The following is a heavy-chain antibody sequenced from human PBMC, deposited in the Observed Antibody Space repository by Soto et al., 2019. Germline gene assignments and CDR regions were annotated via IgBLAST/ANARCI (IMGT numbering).Heavy chain of an antibody. Sequence: TLSLTCTVAGGSISSGGYYWSWIRQHPGKGLEWIGYIYYSGSTYYNPSLKSRVTISVDTSKNQFSLKLSSVTAADTAVYYCARVRQQLIRRWFDPWGQGTLVTVSS. CDR3: ARVRQQLIRRWFDP. J-gene: IGHJ5*02. V-gene: IGHV4-31*03. CDR2: IYYSGST. D-gene: IGHD6-13*01. CDR1: GGSISSGGYY.